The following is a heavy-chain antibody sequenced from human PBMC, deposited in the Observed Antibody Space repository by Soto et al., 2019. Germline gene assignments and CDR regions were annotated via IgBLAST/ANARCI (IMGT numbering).Heavy chain of an antibody. D-gene: IGHD3-9*01. CDR3: AKGPEYDILTGCDY. J-gene: IGHJ4*02. CDR1: GFTFSLSA. Sequence: EVQLLESGGGFVQPGASLRLSCAASGFTFSLSAMSWVRQAPGRGLDWVSSLSGGGSTTDYADSVKGRFTISRDNSKNTVHLQMNSLRAEDTAVYYCAKGPEYDILTGCDYWGQGVLVTVSS. CDR2: LSGGGSTT. V-gene: IGHV3-23*01.